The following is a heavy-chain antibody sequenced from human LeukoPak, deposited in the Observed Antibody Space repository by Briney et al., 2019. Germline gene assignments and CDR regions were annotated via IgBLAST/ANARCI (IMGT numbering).Heavy chain of an antibody. CDR3: ARDFSGAYYDILTGMDY. D-gene: IGHD3-9*01. V-gene: IGHV1-18*01. CDR1: GYTFTSYG. CDR2: ISAYNGNT. J-gene: IGHJ4*02. Sequence: ASVKVSCKASGYTFTSYGISWVRQAPGQGLEWMGWISAYNGNTNYAQKLQGRVTMTTDASTSTAYMELRSLRSDDTAAYYCARDFSGAYYDILTGMDYWGQGTLVTVSS.